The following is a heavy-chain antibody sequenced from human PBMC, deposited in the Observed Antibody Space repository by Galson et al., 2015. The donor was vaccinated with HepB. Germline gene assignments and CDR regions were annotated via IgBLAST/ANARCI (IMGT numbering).Heavy chain of an antibody. CDR3: AKEGGNSGWNEGFLDY. J-gene: IGHJ4*02. V-gene: IGHV3-23*01. CDR1: GFTFSNYA. Sequence: SLRLSCAASGFTFSNYAMNWVRQAPGKGLEWVSGISGSAGTTYHADSVKGRFTISRDNSKTLYLQMNSLRAEDTAIYYCAKEGGNSGWNEGFLDYWGQGTLVIVSS. CDR2: ISGSAGTT. D-gene: IGHD6-19*01.